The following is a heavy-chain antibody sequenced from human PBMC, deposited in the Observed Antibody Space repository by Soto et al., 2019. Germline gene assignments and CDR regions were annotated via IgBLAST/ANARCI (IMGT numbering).Heavy chain of an antibody. Sequence: QVQLVQSGAEVKKPGASVKVSCKASGYTFTSYDINWVRQATGQGLEWMGWMNPNSGNTGYAQKFQGRVTMTRNTSISTAYMELSSLRSEDTAVYYCALGLDDYIWGSYRSMYYFDYWGQGTLVTVSS. D-gene: IGHD3-16*02. CDR1: GYTFTSYD. J-gene: IGHJ4*02. CDR2: MNPNSGNT. V-gene: IGHV1-8*01. CDR3: ALGLDDYIWGSYRSMYYFDY.